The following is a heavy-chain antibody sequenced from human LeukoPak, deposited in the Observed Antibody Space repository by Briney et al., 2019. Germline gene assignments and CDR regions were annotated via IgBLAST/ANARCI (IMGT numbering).Heavy chain of an antibody. CDR1: GFTFNNAW. J-gene: IGHJ6*02. V-gene: IGHV3-15*01. D-gene: IGHD4-17*01. Sequence: PGGSLRLSCAASGFTFNNAWLNWVRQAPGKGLEWVGLIKGKSDGGTTDYAAPVKGRFTISRDDSKNTLYLQMNGLKTEDTAVYYCTTGRGGTKDYGDYVVPYYYGMDVWGQGTTVTVSS. CDR3: TTGRGGTKDYGDYVVPYYYGMDV. CDR2: IKGKSDGGTT.